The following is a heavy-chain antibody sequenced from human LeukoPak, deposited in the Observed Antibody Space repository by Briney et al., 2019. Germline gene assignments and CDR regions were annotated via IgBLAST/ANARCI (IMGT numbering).Heavy chain of an antibody. CDR3: ARVRWIQRGEFDY. Sequence: ASVKVSCKASGYTFTGYYMHWVRQAPGQGLKWMGWINPNSGGTNYAQKFQGRVTMTRDTSISTAYMELSRLRSDDTAVYYCARVRWIQRGEFDYWGQGTLVTVSS. D-gene: IGHD5-18*01. CDR2: INPNSGGT. J-gene: IGHJ4*02. CDR1: GYTFTGYY. V-gene: IGHV1-2*02.